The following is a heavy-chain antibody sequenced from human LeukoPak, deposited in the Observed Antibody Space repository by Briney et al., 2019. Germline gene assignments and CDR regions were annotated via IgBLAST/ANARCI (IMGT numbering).Heavy chain of an antibody. CDR2: ISYDGSNK. Sequence: PGRSLRLSCAASGFTFSSYGMHWVRQAPGKGLEWVAVISYDGSNKYYADSVKGRFTISRDNSKNTLYLQMNGLRAEDTAVYYCAKLGYSSGWYYDYWGQGTLVTVSS. D-gene: IGHD6-19*01. V-gene: IGHV3-30*18. CDR1: GFTFSSYG. CDR3: AKLGYSSGWYYDY. J-gene: IGHJ4*02.